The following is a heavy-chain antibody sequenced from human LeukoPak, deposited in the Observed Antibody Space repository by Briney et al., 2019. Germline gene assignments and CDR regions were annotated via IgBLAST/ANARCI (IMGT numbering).Heavy chain of an antibody. D-gene: IGHD2-2*02. CDR2: TYYRSKWYN. Sequence: SQTLSLTCALSGDSLPSNSAAWNWIRQSPSRGLEWLGRTYYRSKWYNDYAVSVKSRITINPDTSKNQFSLQLNSVTPEDTAVYYCAKGYCSSTSCYTGWFEPWGQGTLVTVSS. V-gene: IGHV6-1*01. CDR3: AKGYCSSTSCYTGWFEP. J-gene: IGHJ5*02. CDR1: GDSLPSNSAA.